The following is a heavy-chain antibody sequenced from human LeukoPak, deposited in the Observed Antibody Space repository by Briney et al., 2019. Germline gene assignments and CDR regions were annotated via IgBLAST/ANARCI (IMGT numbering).Heavy chain of an antibody. J-gene: IGHJ4*02. D-gene: IGHD5-18*01. CDR1: GYTLTELS. CDR3: ATSSPYSYGLDY. V-gene: IGHV1-24*01. Sequence: ASVKVSCKVSGYTLTELSMYWVRQAPGKGLEWMGGFDPEDGETIYAQKFQGRATMTEDTSTDTAYMELSSLRSEDTAVYYCATSSPYSYGLDYWGQGTLVTVSS. CDR2: FDPEDGET.